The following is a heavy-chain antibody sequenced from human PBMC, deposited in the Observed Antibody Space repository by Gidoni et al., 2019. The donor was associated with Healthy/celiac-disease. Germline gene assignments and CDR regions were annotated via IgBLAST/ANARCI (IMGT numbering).Heavy chain of an antibody. Sequence: EVQLVESGGGLVQPGGSLRLSCAASGFTFSSYSMNWVRQAPGKGLEWVSYISSSSSTIYYADSVKGRFTISRDNAKNSLYLQMNSLRAEDTAVYYCAREVLAYCGGDCYSGALAFDIWGQGTMVTVSS. CDR2: ISSSSSTI. D-gene: IGHD2-21*02. CDR3: AREVLAYCGGDCYSGALAFDI. V-gene: IGHV3-48*04. CDR1: GFTFSSYS. J-gene: IGHJ3*02.